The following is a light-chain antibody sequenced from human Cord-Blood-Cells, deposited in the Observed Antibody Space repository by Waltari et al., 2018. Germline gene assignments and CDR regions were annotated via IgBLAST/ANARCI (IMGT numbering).Light chain of an antibody. CDR3: QQRSNWPRLT. V-gene: IGKV3-11*01. CDR2: DAS. J-gene: IGKJ4*01. CDR1: QRVSSY. Sequence: EIVLTQSPATLSLSPGERATLPCRASQRVSSYLAWYQQKPGQAPRLLIYDASNRATGIPARFSVSGSGTDFTLTISSLEPEDFAVYYCQQRSNWPRLTFGGGTKVEIK.